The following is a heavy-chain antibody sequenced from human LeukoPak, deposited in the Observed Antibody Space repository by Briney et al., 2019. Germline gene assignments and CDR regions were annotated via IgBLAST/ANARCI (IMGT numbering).Heavy chain of an antibody. CDR2: ISGSGGST. V-gene: IGHV3-23*01. J-gene: IGHJ3*02. D-gene: IGHD4-17*01. Sequence: PGGSLRLSCAASGFTFSNYAMSWVRQAPGKGLEWVSAISGSGGSTYYADSVKGRFTISRDNSQNTLYLQLNSLRAEDTAVYYCARTAVTPGSSDAFDIWGQGTMVTVSS. CDR1: GFTFSNYA. CDR3: ARTAVTPGSSDAFDI.